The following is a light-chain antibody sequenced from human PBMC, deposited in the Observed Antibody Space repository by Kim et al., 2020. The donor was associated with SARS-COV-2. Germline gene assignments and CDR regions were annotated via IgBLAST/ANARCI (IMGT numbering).Light chain of an antibody. CDR3: ASWDDSLNGWV. V-gene: IGLV1-44*01. CDR2: NRDN. CDR1: SSNIGRNA. J-gene: IGLJ3*02. Sequence: QRVTISCSGSSSNIGRNAVNWYQHVPGTAPTLLIYNRDNQRPPGVPDRFSASKSGTSASLAISGLQSEDESDYYCASWDDSLNGWVFGGGTKLTVL.